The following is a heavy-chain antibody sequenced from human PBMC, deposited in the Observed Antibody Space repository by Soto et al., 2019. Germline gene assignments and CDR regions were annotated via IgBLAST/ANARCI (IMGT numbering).Heavy chain of an antibody. CDR2: INHSGST. CDR3: AGGPSLSWYGGLYYYGMDV. CDR1: GGSFSGYY. D-gene: IGHD6-13*01. Sequence: SETLSLTCAVYGGSFSGYYWSWIRQPPGKGLEWIGEINHSGSTNYNPSLKSRVTISVDTSKNQFSLKLSSVTAADTAVYYCAGGPSLSWYGGLYYYGMDVWGQGTTVTVSS. V-gene: IGHV4-34*01. J-gene: IGHJ6*02.